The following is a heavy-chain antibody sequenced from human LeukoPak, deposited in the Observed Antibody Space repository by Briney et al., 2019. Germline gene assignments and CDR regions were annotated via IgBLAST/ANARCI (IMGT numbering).Heavy chain of an antibody. V-gene: IGHV4-59*01. J-gene: IGHJ4*02. CDR2: IYYSGST. CDR3: ARVPYCSSTSCYLFDC. CDR1: GGSISSYY. D-gene: IGHD2-2*01. Sequence: PSETLSLTCTVSGGSISSYYWSWIRQPPGKGLEWIGYIYYSGSTNYNPSLKSRVTVSVDTSKNQFSLKLSSVTAADTAVYYCARVPYCSSTSCYLFDCWGQGTLVTVSS.